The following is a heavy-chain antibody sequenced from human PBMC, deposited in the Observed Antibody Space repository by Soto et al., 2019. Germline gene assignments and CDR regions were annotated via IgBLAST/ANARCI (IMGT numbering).Heavy chain of an antibody. Sequence: SETLSLTCAVSGYSISSGYYWGWLRQPPGKGLEWIGHMYHSGSIYYNPSLQSRVTISMDTSKNEFSLKLTSVTAADTAVYYCGRQKGGGIYGDYVADWGQGPRVTVSS. V-gene: IGHV4-38-2*01. CDR1: GYSISSGYY. D-gene: IGHD4-17*01. J-gene: IGHJ4*02. CDR3: GRQKGGGIYGDYVAD. CDR2: MYHSGSI.